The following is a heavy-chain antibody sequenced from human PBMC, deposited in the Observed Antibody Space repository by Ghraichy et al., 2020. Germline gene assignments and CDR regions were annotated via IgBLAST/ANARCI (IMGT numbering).Heavy chain of an antibody. CDR3: AKSGLAVVPAAMQSKNWYFDL. D-gene: IGHD2-2*01. CDR2: ISGSGGST. V-gene: IGHV3-23*01. J-gene: IGHJ2*01. Sequence: GGSLRLSCAASGFTFSSYAMSWVRQAPGKGLEWVSAISGSGGSTYYADSVKGRFTISRDNSKNTLYLQMNSLRAEDTAVYYCAKSGLAVVPAAMQSKNWYFDLWGRGTLVTVSS. CDR1: GFTFSSYA.